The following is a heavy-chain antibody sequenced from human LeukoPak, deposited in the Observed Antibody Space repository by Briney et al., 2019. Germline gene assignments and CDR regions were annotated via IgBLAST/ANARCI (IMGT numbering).Heavy chain of an antibody. CDR2: IRSKTYAGTT. V-gene: IGHV3-49*04. CDR1: GFSFVDYG. Sequence: GSLRLSFTGSGFSFVDYGMSWVRQAPGKGLEWVGFIRSKTYAGTTEYAASVKGRFTISRDNSKNIAYLQMNSLKTEDTAVYYCSRVRYYTSASYFDYWGQGTLVTVSS. D-gene: IGHD2-15*01. J-gene: IGHJ4*02. CDR3: SRVRYYTSASYFDY.